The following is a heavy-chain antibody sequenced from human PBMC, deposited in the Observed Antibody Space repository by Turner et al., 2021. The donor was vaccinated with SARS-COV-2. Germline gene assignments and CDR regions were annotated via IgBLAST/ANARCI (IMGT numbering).Heavy chain of an antibody. CDR1: GFTFDDYA. D-gene: IGHD3-22*01. J-gene: IGHJ3*02. Sequence: EVQLLESGGGLVQPGRSLRLSCAASGFTFDDYAMHWVRQAPGKGLEWVSGISWNSGTIGYADSVKGRFTISRDNAKNSLYLQMNSLRAEDTALYYCAKDKSAEDYYDSSGYYGGGAFDIWGQGTMVTVSS. V-gene: IGHV3-9*01. CDR3: AKDKSAEDYYDSSGYYGGGAFDI. CDR2: ISWNSGTI.